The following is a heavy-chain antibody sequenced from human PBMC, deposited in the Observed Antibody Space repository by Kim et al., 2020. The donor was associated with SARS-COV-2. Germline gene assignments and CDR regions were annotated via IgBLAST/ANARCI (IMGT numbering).Heavy chain of an antibody. J-gene: IGHJ4*02. V-gene: IGHV4-59*01. D-gene: IGHD6-19*01. CDR3: ARDPLGAVAGTGDY. Sequence: NPSLKSRVTISVDTSKHRFSLKLSSVTAADTAVYYCARDPLGAVAGTGDYWGQGTLVTVSS.